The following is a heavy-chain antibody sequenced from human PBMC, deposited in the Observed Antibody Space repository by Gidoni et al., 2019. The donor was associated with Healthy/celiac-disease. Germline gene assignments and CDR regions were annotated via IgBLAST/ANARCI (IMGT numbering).Heavy chain of an antibody. CDR3: AKEGWLAKGLDY. Sequence: EVQLVESGGGLVQPGRSLRLSCAASGFTFDDYAMHWVRQAPGKGLEWVSGISWNSGSIGYADSVKGRFTISRDNAKNSLYLQMNSLRAEDTALYYCAKEGWLAKGLDYWGQGTLVTVSS. J-gene: IGHJ4*02. CDR2: ISWNSGSI. D-gene: IGHD6-19*01. V-gene: IGHV3-9*01. CDR1: GFTFDDYA.